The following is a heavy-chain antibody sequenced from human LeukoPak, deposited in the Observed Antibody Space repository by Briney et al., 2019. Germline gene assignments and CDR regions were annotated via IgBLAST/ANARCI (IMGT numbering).Heavy chain of an antibody. J-gene: IGHJ4*02. D-gene: IGHD2-15*01. V-gene: IGHV3-23*01. CDR3: AKKGCSGGSCYLTGYYFDY. CDR2: ISGSGGST. Sequence: PGGSLRLSCAASGFTVSSNYMSWVRQAPGKGLEWVSAISGSGGSTYYADSVKGRFTISRDNSKNTLYLQMNSLRAEDTAVYYCAKKGCSGGSCYLTGYYFDYWGQGTLVTVSS. CDR1: GFTVSSNY.